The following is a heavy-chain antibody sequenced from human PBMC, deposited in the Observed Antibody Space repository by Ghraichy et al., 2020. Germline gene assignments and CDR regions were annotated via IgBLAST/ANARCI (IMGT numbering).Heavy chain of an antibody. CDR3: ARAADGYH. D-gene: IGHD5-24*01. J-gene: IGHJ2*01. CDR2: IRQDGVSK. Sequence: GGSLRLSCSASGFTFSSNWMSWVRQAPGKGLEWVANIRQDGVSKYYVDSARGRFSISRDNAKSSLYLQMDSLRADDTGVYYCARAADGYHWGRGALVTVTS. V-gene: IGHV3-7*04. CDR1: GFTFSSNW.